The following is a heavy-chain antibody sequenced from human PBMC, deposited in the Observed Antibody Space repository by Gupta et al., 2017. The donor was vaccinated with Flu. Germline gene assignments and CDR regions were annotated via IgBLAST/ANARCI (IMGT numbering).Heavy chain of an antibody. V-gene: IGHV4-59*08. CDR3: ARGGKYCTNGVCYTIHFDY. CDR2: IYYSGST. Sequence: QVQLQESGPGLVKPSETLSLTCTVSGGSISSYYWSWIRQPPGKGLEWIGYIYYSGSTNYNPSLKSRVTISVDTSKNQFSLKLSSGTAADTAVYYCARGGKYCTNGVCYTIHFDYWGQVTLVTVSS. CDR1: GGSISSYY. J-gene: IGHJ4*02. D-gene: IGHD2-8*01.